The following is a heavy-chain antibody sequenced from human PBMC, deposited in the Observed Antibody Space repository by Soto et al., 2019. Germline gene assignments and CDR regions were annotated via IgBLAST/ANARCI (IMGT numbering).Heavy chain of an antibody. D-gene: IGHD3-3*01. J-gene: IGHJ5*02. CDR3: ARGGIRSYYDFWSGYSHWFDP. CDR1: GYTFTSYG. Sequence: ASVKDSCKASGYTFTSYGISWVRQAPGQGLEWMGWISAYNGNTNYAQKLQGRVTMTTDTSTSTAYMELGSLRSDDTAVYYCARGGIRSYYDFWSGYSHWFDPWGQGTLVTVSS. CDR2: ISAYNGNT. V-gene: IGHV1-18*01.